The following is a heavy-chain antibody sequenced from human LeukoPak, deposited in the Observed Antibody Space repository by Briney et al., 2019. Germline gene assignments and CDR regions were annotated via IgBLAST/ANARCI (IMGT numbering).Heavy chain of an antibody. V-gene: IGHV4-59*08. J-gene: IGHJ4*02. CDR1: GGSISSYY. Sequence: PSETLSLTCTVPGGSISSYYWSWIRQPPGKGLEWIGYIYYSGSTNYNPSLKSRVTISVDTSKNQFSLKLSSVTAADTAVYYCARHPPTYYDILTGYSSVGGFDYWGQGTLVTVSS. CDR2: IYYSGST. D-gene: IGHD3-9*01. CDR3: ARHPPTYYDILTGYSSVGGFDY.